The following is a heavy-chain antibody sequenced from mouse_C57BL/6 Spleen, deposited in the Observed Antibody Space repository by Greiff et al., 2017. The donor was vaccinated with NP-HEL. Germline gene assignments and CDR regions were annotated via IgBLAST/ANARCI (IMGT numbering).Heavy chain of an antibody. J-gene: IGHJ2*01. D-gene: IGHD2-3*01. CDR2: ISSGGDYI. Sequence: EVKVVESGEGLVKPGGSLKLSCAASGFTFSSYAMSWVRQTPEKRLEWVAYISSGGDYIYYADTVKGRFTISRDNARNTLYLQMSSLKSEDTAMYYCTRDGYYLDYWGQGTTLTVSS. CDR1: GFTFSSYA. CDR3: TRDGYYLDY. V-gene: IGHV5-9-1*02.